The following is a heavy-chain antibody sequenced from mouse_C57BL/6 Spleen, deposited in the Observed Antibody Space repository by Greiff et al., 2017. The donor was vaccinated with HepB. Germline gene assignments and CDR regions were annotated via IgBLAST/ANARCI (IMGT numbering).Heavy chain of an antibody. CDR1: GFTFSDYY. V-gene: IGHV5-16*01. J-gene: IGHJ1*03. CDR2: INYDGSST. D-gene: IGHD1-1*01. Sequence: EVKLMESEGGLVQPGSSMKLSCTASGFTFSDYYMAWVRQVPEKGLEWVANINYDGSSTYYLDSLKSRFIISRDNAKNILYLQMSSLKSEDTGTYYCARDSGTTVGATDGYFDVWGRGTTVTVSS. CDR3: ARDSGTTVGATDGYFDV.